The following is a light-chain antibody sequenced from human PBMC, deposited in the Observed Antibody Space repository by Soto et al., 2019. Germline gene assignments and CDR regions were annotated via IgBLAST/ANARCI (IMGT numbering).Light chain of an antibody. V-gene: IGKV3-20*01. Sequence: IVLTQSPGTLSLSPGERATLSCRTSQSVSNTYVAWYQQKPGQAPRLLIYDTSSRVTGIPDRFSGSGSGTYFTLTISRMEPEDFAVFYCQQYGTSEIIFGQGTRLE. CDR2: DTS. CDR1: QSVSNTY. CDR3: QQYGTSEII. J-gene: IGKJ5*01.